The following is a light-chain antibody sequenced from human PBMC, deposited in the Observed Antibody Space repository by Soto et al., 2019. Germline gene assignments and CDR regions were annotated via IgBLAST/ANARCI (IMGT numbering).Light chain of an antibody. Sequence: EIVMTQSPATLSVSPGERATLSCRASQSVINNLAWYQQRPGQAPRLLVYAVSTRATGIPDRFSGSGSGTDFTITISSLQAEDFAVYYWQQGDDWPWTFGQGTKVEVK. CDR3: QQGDDWPWT. CDR2: AVS. CDR1: QSVINN. V-gene: IGKV3D-15*01. J-gene: IGKJ1*01.